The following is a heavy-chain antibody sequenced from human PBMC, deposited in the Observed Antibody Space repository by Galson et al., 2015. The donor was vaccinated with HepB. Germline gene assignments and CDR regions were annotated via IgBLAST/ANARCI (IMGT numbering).Heavy chain of an antibody. CDR3: ARDGGYYDSSGYYLDY. J-gene: IGHJ4*02. CDR1: GGTFSSYA. V-gene: IGHV1-69*13. CDR2: IIPIFGTA. Sequence: SVKVSCKASGGTFSSYAISWVRQAPGQGLEWMGGIIPIFGTANYAQKFQGRVTITADESTSTAYMELSSLRSEDTAVYYCARDGGYYDSSGYYLDYWGQGTLVTVSS. D-gene: IGHD3-22*01.